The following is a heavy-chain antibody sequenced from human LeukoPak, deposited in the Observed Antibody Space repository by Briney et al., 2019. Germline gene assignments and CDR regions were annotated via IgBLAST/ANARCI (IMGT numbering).Heavy chain of an antibody. CDR2: IIPIFGTA. CDR1: GGTFSSYA. D-gene: IGHD3-9*01. V-gene: IGHV1-69*13. CDR3: ARPYYDILTGSYYYYGMDV. Sequence: ASVTVSCTASGGTFSSYAISWVRQAPGQGLEWMGGIIPIFGTANYAQKFQGRVTITADESTSTAYMELSSLRSEDTAVYYCARPYYDILTGSYYYYGMDVWGQGTLVTVSS. J-gene: IGHJ6*02.